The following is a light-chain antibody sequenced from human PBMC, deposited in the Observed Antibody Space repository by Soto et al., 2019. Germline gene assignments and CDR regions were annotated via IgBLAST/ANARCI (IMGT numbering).Light chain of an antibody. CDR2: DAS. V-gene: IGKV3-15*01. CDR3: QXXXNWPPT. CDR1: QXVHSN. Sequence: EMVMTQSPATLSVSPGEXXXXXXXASQXVHSNLAWYQQKPGQAPSLLIYDASTRATGIPARFSGSGSGTEFTLTISSLQSXXFGXXXXQXXXNWPPTFGPGTKVEIK. J-gene: IGKJ3*01.